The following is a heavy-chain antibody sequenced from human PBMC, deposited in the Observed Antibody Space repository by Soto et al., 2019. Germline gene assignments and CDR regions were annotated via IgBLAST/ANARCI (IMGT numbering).Heavy chain of an antibody. J-gene: IGHJ2*01. CDR3: VKKSCSLTRCYTGSFFDL. D-gene: IGHD2-15*01. Sequence: EVQLVQSGGGLAHPGGSLRLSCEASGFIFEDYDMHWVRQPPGKGLQWVSGISWNSGDKDYGDSVKGRFTISRDNAKNSLDLQMSSLRVEDTATYYCVKKSCSLTRCYTGSFFDLWGRGTLVTVSS. V-gene: IGHV3-9*01. CDR1: GFIFEDYD. CDR2: ISWNSGDK.